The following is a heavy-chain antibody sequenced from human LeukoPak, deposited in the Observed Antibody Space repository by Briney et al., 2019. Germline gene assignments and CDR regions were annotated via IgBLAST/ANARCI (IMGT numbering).Heavy chain of an antibody. J-gene: IGHJ4*02. CDR3: ARDRGVPAAIFDY. CDR2: ISSSGSTI. CDR1: GFTYSSYE. D-gene: IGHD2-2*01. V-gene: IGHV3-48*03. Sequence: GGSLRLSCAASGFTYSSYEMNWVRQAPGKGLEGVSYISSSGSTIYYADSVKGRFTISRDNAKNSLYLQMNSLRAEDTAVYYCARDRGVPAAIFDYWGQGTLVTVSS.